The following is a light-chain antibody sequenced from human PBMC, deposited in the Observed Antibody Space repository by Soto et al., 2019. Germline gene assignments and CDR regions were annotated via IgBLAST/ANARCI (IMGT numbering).Light chain of an antibody. CDR1: SGSIATNY. Sequence: NFMLTQPHSVSESPGKTLSISCTRSSGSIATNYVQWYQQRPGSAPTTVIYENNQRLSGVPDRFSGSTDGSSNSASLTISGLHTEDEADYYWQSYDSDFVVFGGGTQLTVL. CDR2: ENN. CDR3: QSYDSDFVV. J-gene: IGLJ2*01. V-gene: IGLV6-57*04.